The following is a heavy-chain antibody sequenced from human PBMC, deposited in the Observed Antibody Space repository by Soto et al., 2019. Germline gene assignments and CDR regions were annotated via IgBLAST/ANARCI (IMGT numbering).Heavy chain of an antibody. Sequence: GASVKVSCKASGYTFTTYGISWLRQAPGQGLEWVGWISPDSGNTNYAQKLQGRVTMTTDTSTTTVYMELRSLRSDDTAVYYCARDLGYNWNHWEAFEFWGQGTTVTSP. D-gene: IGHD1-20*01. J-gene: IGHJ6*02. CDR1: GYTFTTYG. CDR3: ARDLGYNWNHWEAFEF. CDR2: ISPDSGNT. V-gene: IGHV1-18*01.